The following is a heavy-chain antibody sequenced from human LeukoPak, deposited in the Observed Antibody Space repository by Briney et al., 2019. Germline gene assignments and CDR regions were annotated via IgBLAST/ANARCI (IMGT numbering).Heavy chain of an antibody. J-gene: IGHJ4*02. D-gene: IGHD3-10*01. CDR2: IKQVGSEK. CDR3: ARDRFGGFGKLFDY. Sequence: GGSLRLSCAASGFTFSSYWMSWVRQAPGKGLEWVAKIKQVGSEKYYVDSVKGRFTISRDNAKNSLYLQMNSLRAEDTAVYYCARDRFGGFGKLFDYWGQGTLVTVSS. V-gene: IGHV3-7*03. CDR1: GFTFSSYW.